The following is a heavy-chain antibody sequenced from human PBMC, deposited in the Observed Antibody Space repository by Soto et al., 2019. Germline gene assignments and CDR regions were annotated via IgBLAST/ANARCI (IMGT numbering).Heavy chain of an antibody. D-gene: IGHD4-17*01. J-gene: IGHJ4*02. CDR3: ARGDYGGKSDY. V-gene: IGHV4-61*01. CDR1: GGSVSSGSYY. CDR2: IYYSGST. Sequence: QVQLQESGPGLVTPSETPSLTCTVSGGSVSSGSYYWSWIRQPPGKGLEWIGYIYYSGSTNYNPSIKSRVTISVDTSKNQFSLKLSSVTAADTAVYYCARGDYGGKSDYWGQGTLVTVSS.